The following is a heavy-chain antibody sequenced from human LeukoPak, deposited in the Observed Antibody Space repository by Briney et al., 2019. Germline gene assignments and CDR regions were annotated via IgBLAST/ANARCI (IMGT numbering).Heavy chain of an antibody. J-gene: IGHJ6*03. CDR2: INPSGGST. V-gene: IGHV1-46*01. CDR1: GYTFTSYY. Sequence: ASVKVSCKASGYTFTSYYMHWVRQAPGQGLEWMGIINPSGGSTSYAQKFQGRVAMTRDTSTSTVCMELSSLRSEDTAVYYCARDGEVVAATNYYMDVWGKGTTVTVSS. D-gene: IGHD2-15*01. CDR3: ARDGEVVAATNYYMDV.